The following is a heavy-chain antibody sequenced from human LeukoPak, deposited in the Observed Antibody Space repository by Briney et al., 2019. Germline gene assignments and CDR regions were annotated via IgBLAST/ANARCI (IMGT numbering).Heavy chain of an antibody. CDR3: ARDDVLSLGISFDL. D-gene: IGHD3-10*02. V-gene: IGHV3-48*03. J-gene: IGHJ2*01. CDR2: ISGCGSSI. Sequence: PGGSLRLSCAASGFTFTTYEMNWVRQAPGKGLEWVSYISGCGSSIYYADSAEGRFTISRDNAKHSLYLQMNSLRAEDTAVYYCARDDVLSLGISFDLWGRGTLVTVSS. CDR1: GFTFTTYE.